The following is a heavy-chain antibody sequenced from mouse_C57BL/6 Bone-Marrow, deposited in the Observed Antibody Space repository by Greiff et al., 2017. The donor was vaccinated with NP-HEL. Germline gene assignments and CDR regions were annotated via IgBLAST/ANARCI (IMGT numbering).Heavy chain of an antibody. CDR3: AREDGYYRYYAMDY. CDR2: INPSNGGT. J-gene: IGHJ4*01. D-gene: IGHD2-3*01. V-gene: IGHV1-53*01. Sequence: VQLQQPGTELVKPGASVKLSCKASGYTFTSYWMHWVKQRPGQGLEWIGNINPSNGGTNYNEKFKSKATLTVDKSSSPAYMQLSSLTAEDSAVYYCAREDGYYRYYAMDYWGQGTSVTVSS. CDR1: GYTFTSYW.